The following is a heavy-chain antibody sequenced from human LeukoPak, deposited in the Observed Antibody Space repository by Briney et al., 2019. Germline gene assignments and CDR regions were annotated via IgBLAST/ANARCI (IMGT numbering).Heavy chain of an antibody. J-gene: IGHJ6*02. Sequence: ASVKVSCKASGYTFTSYDINWVRQATGQGLEWMGWMNPNSGNTGYAQKFQGRVTMTRNTSISTAYMELSSLRSEDTAVYYCAREMATIGAYYYYGMGVWGQGTTVTVSS. D-gene: IGHD5-24*01. V-gene: IGHV1-8*01. CDR1: GYTFTSYD. CDR3: AREMATIGAYYYYGMGV. CDR2: MNPNSGNT.